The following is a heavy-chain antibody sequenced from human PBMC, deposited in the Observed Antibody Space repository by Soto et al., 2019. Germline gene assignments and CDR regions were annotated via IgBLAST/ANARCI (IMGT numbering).Heavy chain of an antibody. Sequence: SETLSLTCAVSGYSISSGYYWGWIRQPPRKGLEWIGSIYHSGRTYYNPSLKSRVTMSVDTSKNQFSLKLSSVTAADTAVYYCARVKCSGGSCYSYYFDYWGQGTLVTVSS. D-gene: IGHD2-15*01. CDR1: GYSISSGYY. V-gene: IGHV4-38-2*01. CDR2: IYHSGRT. CDR3: ARVKCSGGSCYSYYFDY. J-gene: IGHJ4*02.